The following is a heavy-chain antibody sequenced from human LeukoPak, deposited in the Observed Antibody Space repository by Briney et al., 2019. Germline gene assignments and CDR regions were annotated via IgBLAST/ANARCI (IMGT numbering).Heavy chain of an antibody. CDR1: GGSISSGGYS. CDR3: ARDRSLLPPRGFDP. CDR2: IYYSGST. J-gene: IGHJ5*02. Sequence: SETLSLTCTVSGGSISSGGYSWSWIRQHPGKGLEWIGYIYYSGSTYYNPSLKSRVTISVDTSKNQFSLKLSSVTAADTAVYYCARDRSLLPPRGFDPWGQGTLVTVSS. V-gene: IGHV4-31*03. D-gene: IGHD1-26*01.